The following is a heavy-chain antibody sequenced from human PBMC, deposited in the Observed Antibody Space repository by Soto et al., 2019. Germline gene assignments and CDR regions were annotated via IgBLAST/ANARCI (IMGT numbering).Heavy chain of an antibody. CDR3: ARDHDYGDYGWFDP. D-gene: IGHD4-17*01. CDR2: ISSSSSYI. J-gene: IGHJ5*02. V-gene: IGHV3-21*01. CDR1: GFTFSSYS. Sequence: EVQLVESGGGVVKPGGSLRLSCAASGFTFSSYSMNWVRQAPGKGLEWVSSISSSSSYIYYADSVKGRFTISRDNAKNSLYLQMNSLRAEDTAVYYCARDHDYGDYGWFDPWGQGTLVTVSS.